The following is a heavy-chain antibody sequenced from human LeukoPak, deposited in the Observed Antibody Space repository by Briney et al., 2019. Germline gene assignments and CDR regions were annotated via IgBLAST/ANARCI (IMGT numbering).Heavy chain of an antibody. CDR1: GFTFTGYY. J-gene: IGHJ4*02. CDR2: INPNSGGT. D-gene: IGHD5-18*01. CDR3: ARPPFLRGYSYGF. V-gene: IGHV1-2*02. Sequence: ASVKVSCKASGFTFTGYYLHWVRQAPGQGLEWMGWINPNSGGTNYAQKFQGRVTMTRDTSISTAYMELSRLRSDDTAVYYCARPPFLRGYSYGFWGQGTLVTVSS.